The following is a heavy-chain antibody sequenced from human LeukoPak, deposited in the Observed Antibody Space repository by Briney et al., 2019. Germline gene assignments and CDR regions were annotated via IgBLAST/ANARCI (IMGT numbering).Heavy chain of an antibody. CDR3: ARVDSSAYYFDY. CDR1: GGSISSSSYY. J-gene: IGHJ4*02. D-gene: IGHD3-22*01. CDR2: IYYSGST. Sequence: SETLSLTCTVSGGSISSSSYYWGWIRQSPGKGLEWIGSIYYSGSTYYNPSLKSRVTISVDTSKNQFSLKLSSVTAADTAVYYCARVDSSAYYFDYWGQGTLVTVSS. V-gene: IGHV4-39*01.